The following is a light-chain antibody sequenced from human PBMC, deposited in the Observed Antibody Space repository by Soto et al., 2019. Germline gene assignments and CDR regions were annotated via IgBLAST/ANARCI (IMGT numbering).Light chain of an antibody. Sequence: DIQMTQSPSSVSASVGDRVTITCRASQSIRSYLNWYHQKPGKTPQLLIYGASNLQSGAPSRFTGSGSGTHFTLTISSLQPEDFATYYCQQSYTTPYTFGQGTKLEIK. J-gene: IGKJ2*01. CDR3: QQSYTTPYT. CDR2: GAS. CDR1: QSIRSY. V-gene: IGKV1-39*01.